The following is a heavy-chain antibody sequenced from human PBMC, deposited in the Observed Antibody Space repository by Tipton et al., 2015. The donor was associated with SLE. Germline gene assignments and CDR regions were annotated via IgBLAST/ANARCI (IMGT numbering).Heavy chain of an antibody. V-gene: IGHV4-61*02. D-gene: IGHD2-8*01. Sequence: TLSLTCTVSGGSINSVGYYWSWILQPAGKGLDWIGRIYTSGSTNYKPSLKSRVTISVDTSKNQFSLKANSVTAADTAVYYCARPYRSVWNGVFRIWGQWIMVTVSS. CDR3: ARPYRSVWNGVFRI. CDR1: GGSINSVGYY. J-gene: IGHJ3*02. CDR2: IYTSGST.